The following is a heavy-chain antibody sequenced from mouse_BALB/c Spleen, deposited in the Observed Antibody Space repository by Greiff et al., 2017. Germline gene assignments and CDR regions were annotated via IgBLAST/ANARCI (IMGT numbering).Heavy chain of an antibody. D-gene: IGHD1-2*01. Sequence: QVQLQQSGAELARPGASVKLSCKASGYTFTSYWMQWVKQRPGQGLEWIGAIYPGDGDTRYTQKFKGKATLTADKSSSTAYMQLSSLASEDSAVYYCASHYYGYQGYFDYWGQGTTLTVSS. CDR3: ASHYYGYQGYFDY. J-gene: IGHJ2*01. CDR1: GYTFTSYW. V-gene: IGHV1-87*01. CDR2: IYPGDGDT.